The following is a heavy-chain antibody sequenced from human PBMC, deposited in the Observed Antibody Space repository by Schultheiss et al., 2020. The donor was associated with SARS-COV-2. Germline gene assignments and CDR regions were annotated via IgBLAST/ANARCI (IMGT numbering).Heavy chain of an antibody. Sequence: ASVKVSCKASGYSFSDYGITWVRQAPGQGLEWMGWISAYSGASIYAQMVQDRVTLSTDISTNTAYMELRSLRSDDTALYYCARDTKTTTLAGGPEHWGQGTLVTVSS. V-gene: IGHV1-18*01. CDR2: ISAYSGAS. CDR1: GYSFSDYG. CDR3: ARDTKTTTLAGGPEH. J-gene: IGHJ1*01. D-gene: IGHD1-14*01.